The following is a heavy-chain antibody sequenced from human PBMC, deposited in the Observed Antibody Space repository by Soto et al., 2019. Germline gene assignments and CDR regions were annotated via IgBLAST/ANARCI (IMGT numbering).Heavy chain of an antibody. CDR2: INHSGSS. V-gene: IGHV4-34*01. J-gene: IGHJ6*02. CDR1: GGSFRGYY. Sequence: SETLSRTXTVSGGSFRGYYWGWVRQPPGKGLEWIGEINHSGSSNYHPSLKSRVTISVATSKNQFSLTVNSVTPADTAVYYCARGEITLLGGMDVWGQGTTVTVSS. CDR3: ARGEITLLGGMDV. D-gene: IGHD3-10*01.